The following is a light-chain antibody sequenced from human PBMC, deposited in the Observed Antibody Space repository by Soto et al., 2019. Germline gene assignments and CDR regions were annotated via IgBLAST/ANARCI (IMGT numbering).Light chain of an antibody. Sequence: QSVLTQPPSASGTPGQRVTISCSGSSSNIGSNYVYWYQQLPGTAPKLLIYRNNQRPSGVPDRFSGSKSGTSASLAISGLRSKDEADYYCAAWDDSLSAVYVFGTGTKLTVL. J-gene: IGLJ1*01. CDR3: AAWDDSLSAVYV. CDR1: SSNIGSNY. V-gene: IGLV1-47*01. CDR2: RNN.